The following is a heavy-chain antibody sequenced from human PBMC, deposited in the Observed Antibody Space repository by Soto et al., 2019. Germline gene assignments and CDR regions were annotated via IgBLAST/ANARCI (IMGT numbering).Heavy chain of an antibody. CDR2: IYHSGST. J-gene: IGHJ3*02. Sequence: SETLSLTCAVSSGSISSSNWWSWVRQPPGKGLEWIWEIYHSGSTNYNPSLKSRVTISVDKSKNQFSLKLSSVTAADTAVYYCARATFPNWSGYHHRAFDIWGQGTMVTVSS. CDR3: ARATFPNWSGYHHRAFDI. CDR1: SGSISSSNW. D-gene: IGHD3-3*01. V-gene: IGHV4-4*02.